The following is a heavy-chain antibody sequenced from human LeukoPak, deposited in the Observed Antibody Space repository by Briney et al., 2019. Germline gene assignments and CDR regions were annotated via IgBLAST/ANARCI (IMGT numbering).Heavy chain of an antibody. CDR2: ISSSSSYI. D-gene: IGHD4-17*01. J-gene: IGHJ5*02. V-gene: IGHV3-21*01. CDR3: ARDYGDFQPNWFDP. Sequence: PGGSLRLSCAASGFTFSSYSMNWVRQAPGKGLEWVSSISSSSSYIYYADSVKGRFTFSRDNAKNSLYLQMNSLRAEDTAVYYCARDYGDFQPNWFDPWGQGTLVTVSS. CDR1: GFTFSSYS.